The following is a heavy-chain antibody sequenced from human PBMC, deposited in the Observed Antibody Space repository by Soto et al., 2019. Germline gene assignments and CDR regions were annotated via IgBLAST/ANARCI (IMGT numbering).Heavy chain of an antibody. Sequence: PGGSLRLSCTASGFTFGDYAMSWFRQAPGKGLEWVGFIRSKAYGGTTEYAASVKGRFTISRDDSKSIAYLQMNSLKTEDTAVYYCTRDPSGFWSGYLRFDPWGQGTLVTVSS. V-gene: IGHV3-49*03. J-gene: IGHJ5*02. CDR2: IRSKAYGGTT. CDR1: GFTFGDYA. CDR3: TRDPSGFWSGYLRFDP. D-gene: IGHD3-3*01.